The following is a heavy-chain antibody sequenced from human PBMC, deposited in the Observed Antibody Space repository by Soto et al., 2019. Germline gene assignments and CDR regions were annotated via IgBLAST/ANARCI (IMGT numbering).Heavy chain of an antibody. D-gene: IGHD3-22*01. CDR1: GFTFSSYA. CDR2: ISYDGSHK. J-gene: IGHJ6*02. V-gene: IGHV3-30-3*01. CDR3: ARAAYYDSSGYYYYGMDV. Sequence: GGSLRLSCAASGFTFSSYAMHWVRQAPGKGLEWVAVISYDGSHKYYADSVKGRFTISRDNSKNTLYLQMNSLRAEDTAVYYCARAAYYDSSGYYYYGMDVWGQGTTVTVSS.